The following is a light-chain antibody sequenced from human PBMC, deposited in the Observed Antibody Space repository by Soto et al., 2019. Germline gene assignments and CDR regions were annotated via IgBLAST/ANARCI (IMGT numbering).Light chain of an antibody. CDR2: DIS. CDR3: QQYNNWPFS. V-gene: IGKV3-15*01. Sequence: IVFTQSPAPPSLSPGKXPXLXXXAAQDVTTNFAWYQLRRGQPPRLLIYDISTRATGVPARFSGSGSGTEFTLTISGLQSEDFALYFCQQYNNWPFSFGPGTRLEI. J-gene: IGKJ5*01. CDR1: QDVTTN.